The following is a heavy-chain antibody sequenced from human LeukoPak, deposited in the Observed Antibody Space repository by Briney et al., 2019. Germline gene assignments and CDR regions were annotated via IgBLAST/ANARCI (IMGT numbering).Heavy chain of an antibody. CDR2: IYYAGNT. V-gene: IGHV4-39*01. Sequence: PSETLSLTCTVCVGSVSSSSYYWGWIRQPPGKGLEWIALIYYAGNTYYNPSLRSRLTISVDTSNNQFSLKLTSVTAADTAVYYCARQTYYSDTSGYFDFWGQGTLVTVSS. D-gene: IGHD3-22*01. CDR3: ARQTYYSDTSGYFDF. J-gene: IGHJ4*02. CDR1: VGSVSSSSYY.